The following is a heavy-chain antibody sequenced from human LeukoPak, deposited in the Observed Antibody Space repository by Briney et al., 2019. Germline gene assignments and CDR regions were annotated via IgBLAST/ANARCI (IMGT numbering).Heavy chain of an antibody. D-gene: IGHD5-24*01. CDR3: ARARRDGYNLDY. J-gene: IGHJ4*02. V-gene: IGHV4-30-2*01. CDR2: IYHSGST. CDR1: GDSISTGSHY. Sequence: SETLSLTCTVSGDSISTGSHYWSWIRQPAGKGLEWIGYIYHSGSTYYNPSLKSRVTISVDRSKNQFSLKLSSVTAADTAVYYCARARRDGYNLDYWGQGTLVTVSS.